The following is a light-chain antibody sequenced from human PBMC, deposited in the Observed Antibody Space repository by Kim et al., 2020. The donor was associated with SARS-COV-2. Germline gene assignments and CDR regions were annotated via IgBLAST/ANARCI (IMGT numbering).Light chain of an antibody. CDR2: STL. Sequence: QAVVTQEPSLTVSPGGTVTLTCASSTGAVTTGHYPNWFQQKPGQPPRPLISSTLNKNSWTPDRFSDTLLGGKAALIVSDVQPEDEGDYYCLLYYGAAWVFGGGTKVTVL. J-gene: IGLJ3*02. CDR3: LLYYGAAWV. CDR1: TGAVTTGHY. V-gene: IGLV7-43*01.